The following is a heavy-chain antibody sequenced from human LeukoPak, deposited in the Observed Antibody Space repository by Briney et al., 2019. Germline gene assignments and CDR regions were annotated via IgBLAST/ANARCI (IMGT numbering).Heavy chain of an antibody. Sequence: PSETLSLTCTVSGGSISSYYWSWIRQPPGKGLEWIGYIYYSGSTNYNPSLKSRVTISVDTSKNQFSLKLSSVTAADTAVYYCAKGSGYSYGYRKSGDAFDIWGQGTMVTVSS. D-gene: IGHD5-18*01. J-gene: IGHJ3*02. CDR1: GGSISSYY. CDR2: IYYSGST. CDR3: AKGSGYSYGYRKSGDAFDI. V-gene: IGHV4-59*01.